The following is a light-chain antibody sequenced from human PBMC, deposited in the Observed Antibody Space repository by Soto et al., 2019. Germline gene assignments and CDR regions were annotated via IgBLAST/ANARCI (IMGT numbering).Light chain of an antibody. Sequence: EVVLTQSPGTLSLSPGERATLSCRTSQTVSSSFLAWYQQTPGQAPRLLIYDASIRATDIPARFTGSGSGTDFTLTISRLEPEDFAGYYCHQYGYLGTFGQGTKVDIK. CDR2: DAS. V-gene: IGKV3-20*01. CDR1: QTVSSSF. J-gene: IGKJ1*01. CDR3: HQYGYLGT.